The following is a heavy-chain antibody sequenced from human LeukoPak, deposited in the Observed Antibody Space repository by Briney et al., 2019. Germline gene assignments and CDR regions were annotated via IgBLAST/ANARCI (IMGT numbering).Heavy chain of an antibody. CDR1: GLTFSISG. J-gene: IGHJ3*02. CDR3: ARRRGYSPNAFDI. Sequence: GGSLRLSCAVSGLTFSISGIHWVRQAPGKGLEWVTFIRDDGSSEFYADSVKGRFTISRDNAKNTLYLQMNSLRAEDTAVYYRARRRGYSPNAFDIWGQGTMVTVSS. V-gene: IGHV3-30*02. D-gene: IGHD5-18*01. CDR2: IRDDGSSE.